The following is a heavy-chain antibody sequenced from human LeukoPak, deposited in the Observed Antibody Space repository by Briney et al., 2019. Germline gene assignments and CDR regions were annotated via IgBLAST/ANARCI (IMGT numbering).Heavy chain of an antibody. J-gene: IGHJ5*02. D-gene: IGHD5-12*01. CDR1: GGSISSGGYY. V-gene: IGHV4-61*02. CDR3: ARGTYSGYDYVGTKGNNWFDP. Sequence: SETLSLTCTVSGGSISSGGYYWSWIRQHPGKGLEWIGRIYTSGSTNYNPSLKSRVTMSVDTSKNQFSLKLSSVTAADTAVYYCARGTYSGYDYVGTKGNNWFDPWGQGTLVTVSS. CDR2: IYTSGST.